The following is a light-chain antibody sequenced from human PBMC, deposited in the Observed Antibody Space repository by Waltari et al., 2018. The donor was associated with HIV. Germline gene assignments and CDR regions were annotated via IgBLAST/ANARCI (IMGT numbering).Light chain of an antibody. CDR2: EAS. Sequence: EIVLTPSPATLSLSPGESATLSCRASQSVNYYLVWYQQKPGQAPRLLIYEASKRATGIPARFSGSGSGTDFTLTISSLEPEDFAVYYCQHRYNWPRTFGQGTKVEIK. V-gene: IGKV3-11*01. CDR3: QHRYNWPRT. CDR1: QSVNYY. J-gene: IGKJ1*01.